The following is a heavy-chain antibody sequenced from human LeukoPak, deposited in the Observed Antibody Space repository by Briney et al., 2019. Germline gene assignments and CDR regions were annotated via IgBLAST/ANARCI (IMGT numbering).Heavy chain of an antibody. V-gene: IGHV4-38-2*02. CDR1: GYSISSGYY. CDR2: IYHSGST. D-gene: IGHD3-10*01. J-gene: IGHJ6*02. CDR3: ARCPINPDMVRGPGGMDV. Sequence: SETLSLTCTVSGYSISSGYYWGWIRQPPGKGLEWIGSIYHSGSTYYNPSLKSRVTISVDTSKNQFSLKLSSVTAADTAVYYCARCPINPDMVRGPGGMDVWGQGTTVTVSS.